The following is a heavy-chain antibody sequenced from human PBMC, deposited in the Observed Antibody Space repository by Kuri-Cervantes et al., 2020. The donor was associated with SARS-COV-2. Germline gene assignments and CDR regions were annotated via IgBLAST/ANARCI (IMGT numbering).Heavy chain of an antibody. Sequence: GESLKISCAPSGFTFSRYAMIWVRQAPGKGLEWISAIRGGGYTTYYADSVKGRFTISRDNSKNTLYLQMNSLRAEDTAVYYCAKDRLTVAGWGLPDPLYYFDYWGQGALVTVSS. CDR2: IRGGGYTT. CDR1: GFTFSRYA. D-gene: IGHD6-19*01. V-gene: IGHV3-23*01. CDR3: AKDRLTVAGWGLPDPLYYFDY. J-gene: IGHJ4*02.